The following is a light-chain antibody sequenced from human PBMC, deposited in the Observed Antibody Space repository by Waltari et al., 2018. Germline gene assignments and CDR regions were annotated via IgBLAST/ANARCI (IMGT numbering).Light chain of an antibody. J-gene: IGLJ1*01. V-gene: IGLV1-44*01. CDR2: SNK. CDR3: ATWDSSLNGFYV. Sequence: QSVLTQPPSASGTPGQRVTIPCSGSSSNIGDHTINWSQQLPGTAPKRLIYSNKQRPSGVPARFSGSKSGTSASLAISGLQSEDEADYYCATWDSSLNGFYVFGTGTKVTVL. CDR1: SSNIGDHT.